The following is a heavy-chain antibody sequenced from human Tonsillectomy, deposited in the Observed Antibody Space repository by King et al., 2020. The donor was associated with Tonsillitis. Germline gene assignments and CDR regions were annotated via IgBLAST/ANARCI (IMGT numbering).Heavy chain of an antibody. CDR1: GYSFSDYL. D-gene: IGHD5/OR15-5a*01. CDR3: ATRTVCSVYDSFFEY. Sequence: VQLVESGAAVKKPGESLRISCQGSGYSFSDYLITWVRQVPGKGLEWMGRIDPSDSYTNYSPSLQGHVTISADQSITTAYLQWSSLKASDTAIYYCATRTVCSVYDSFFEYWGQGTLVTVSS. CDR2: IDPSDSYT. V-gene: IGHV5-10-1*03. J-gene: IGHJ4*02.